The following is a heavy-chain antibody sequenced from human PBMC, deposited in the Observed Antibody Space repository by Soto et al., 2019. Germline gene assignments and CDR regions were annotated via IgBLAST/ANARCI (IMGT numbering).Heavy chain of an antibody. CDR2: ISHTGST. D-gene: IGHD7-27*01. J-gene: IGHJ4*02. Sequence: QVQLQESGPGLVQPSQTLSLTCSVSGDPVSSGSYYWTWVRQHPVKGLEWIGYISHTGSTYYNPSLQSRLIMSIDTSKNQFSLHLYSVTAADTAVYFCAAKLGTTHYFDFWGQGSLVAVSS. V-gene: IGHV4-31*03. CDR3: AAKLGTTHYFDF. CDR1: GDPVSSGSYY.